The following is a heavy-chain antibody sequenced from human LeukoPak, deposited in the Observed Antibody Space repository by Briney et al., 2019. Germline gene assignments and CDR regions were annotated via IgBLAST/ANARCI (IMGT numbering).Heavy chain of an antibody. D-gene: IGHD6-19*01. CDR1: GFTFSNYA. CDR3: ARERRHSSGLDY. Sequence: PGGSLRLSCAGSGFTFSNYAMSWVRQAPGKGLEWVSSISSSSYIYYADSVKGRFIISRDNAKNSLYLQMNSLRAEDTAVYYCARERRHSSGLDYWGQGTLVTVSS. J-gene: IGHJ4*02. V-gene: IGHV3-21*01. CDR2: ISSSSYI.